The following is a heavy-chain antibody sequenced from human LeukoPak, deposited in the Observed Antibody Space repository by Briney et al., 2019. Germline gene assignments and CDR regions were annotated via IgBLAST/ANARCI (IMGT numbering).Heavy chain of an antibody. Sequence: GGSLRLSCAASGFTFSSYAMSWVRQAPGKGLEWVSAISGSGGSTYYADSVKGRFTISRDNSKNTLYLQMNSLRAEDMAVYYCAKVLPFTMIVVVISFFDYWGQGTLVTVSS. CDR2: ISGSGGST. CDR3: AKVLPFTMIVVVISFFDY. J-gene: IGHJ4*02. CDR1: GFTFSSYA. V-gene: IGHV3-23*01. D-gene: IGHD3-22*01.